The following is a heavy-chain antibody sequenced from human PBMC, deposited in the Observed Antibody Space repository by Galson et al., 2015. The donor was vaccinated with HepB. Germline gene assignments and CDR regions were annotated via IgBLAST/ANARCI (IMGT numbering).Heavy chain of an antibody. J-gene: IGHJ6*02. CDR2: ISYDGSNK. D-gene: IGHD6-6*01. CDR1: GFIFSRYA. V-gene: IGHV3-30-3*01. CDR3: ARVGSSSPMGDRYYYYGMDV. Sequence: SLRLSCAASGFIFSRYAMHWVRQAPGKGLEWVAVISYDGSNKYYADSVKGRFTISRDNSKNTLYLQMNSLRAEDTAVYYCARVGSSSPMGDRYYYYGMDVWGQGTTVTVSS.